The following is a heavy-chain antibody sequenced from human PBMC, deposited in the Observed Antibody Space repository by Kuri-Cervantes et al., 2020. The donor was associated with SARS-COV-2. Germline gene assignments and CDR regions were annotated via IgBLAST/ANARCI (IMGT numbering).Heavy chain of an antibody. Sequence: ASVKVSCKASGYTFTGYYMHWVRQAPGQGLEWMGWINPNSGGTNYAQKFQGRVTMTRDTSISTAYMELSRLRTDGTAVYYCARDRGPQAMFDPWGQGTLVTVSS. CDR3: ARDRGPQAMFDP. CDR2: INPNSGGT. V-gene: IGHV1-2*02. J-gene: IGHJ5*02. CDR1: GYTFTGYY.